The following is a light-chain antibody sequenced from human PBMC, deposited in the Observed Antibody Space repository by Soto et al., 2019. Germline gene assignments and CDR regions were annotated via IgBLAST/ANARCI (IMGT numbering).Light chain of an antibody. J-gene: IGLJ1*01. CDR1: SSNIGNNY. CDR2: GNN. Sequence: QSVLTQPPSASGAPGQSVTISCSGSSSNIGNNYVYWYQQLPGTAPKLLIYGNNNRPSGVPDRFSGSKSGTSASLAITGLRADDEADYYCQSYASSLSANFVFGTGTKVTVL. CDR3: QSYASSLSANFV. V-gene: IGLV1-47*02.